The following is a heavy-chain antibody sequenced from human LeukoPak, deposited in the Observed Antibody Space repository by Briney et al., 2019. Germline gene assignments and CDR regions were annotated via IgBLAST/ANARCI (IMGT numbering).Heavy chain of an antibody. D-gene: IGHD1-26*01. Sequence: SETLSLTCTVSGGSISSYYWSWIRQPPGKGLEWIAYIYYSENTNYNPSLRSRVTISVDTSKNQFSLKLSSVIPADTAVYHCARGGLVGVTPHSHDAFDIWGQGTMVTVSS. CDR3: ARGGLVGVTPHSHDAFDI. CDR1: GGSISSYY. J-gene: IGHJ3*02. CDR2: IYYSENT. V-gene: IGHV4-59*01.